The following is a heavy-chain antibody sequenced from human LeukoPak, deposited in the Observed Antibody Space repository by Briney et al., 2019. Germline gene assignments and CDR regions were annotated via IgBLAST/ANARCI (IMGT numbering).Heavy chain of an antibody. CDR3: AKAPRVDIVATPYDY. D-gene: IGHD5-12*01. CDR2: ISGSGVST. V-gene: IGHV3-23*01. Sequence: QSGGSLRLSGAASGFTFSSYAMTWVRQAPGKGLEWVSAISGSGVSTYHADSVKGRFTISRDNSKNTLYLQMNSLRAEDTAVYFCAKAPRVDIVATPYDYWGQGTLVTVSS. J-gene: IGHJ4*02. CDR1: GFTFSSYA.